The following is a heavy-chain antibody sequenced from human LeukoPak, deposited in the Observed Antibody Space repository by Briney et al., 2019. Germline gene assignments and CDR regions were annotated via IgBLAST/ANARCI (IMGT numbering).Heavy chain of an antibody. J-gene: IGHJ6*03. CDR2: INHSGST. Sequence: PSETLSLTCAVYGGSFSGYSWSWIRQPPGKGLEWIGEINHSGSTNYNPSLKSRVTISVDTSKNQFSLKLSSVTAADTAVYYCARELVRVRYYYYYYMDVWGKGTTVTVSS. V-gene: IGHV4-34*01. D-gene: IGHD6-6*01. CDR1: GGSFSGYS. CDR3: ARELVRVRYYYYYYMDV.